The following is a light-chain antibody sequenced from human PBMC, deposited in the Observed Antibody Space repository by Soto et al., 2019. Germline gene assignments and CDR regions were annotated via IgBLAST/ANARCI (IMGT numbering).Light chain of an antibody. V-gene: IGKV3-20*01. CDR3: QEYGTSPRT. CDR1: QSLSSNH. CDR2: GAS. Sequence: EIVLTQSPGTLSLSPGERATLSCRASQSLSSNHLAWYQQKPGQAPRLLIYGASSRATGIPDRFSGSGSGTEITLTINRLGAEDFTVYYCQEYGTSPRTFGPGTQLEIK. J-gene: IGKJ2*01.